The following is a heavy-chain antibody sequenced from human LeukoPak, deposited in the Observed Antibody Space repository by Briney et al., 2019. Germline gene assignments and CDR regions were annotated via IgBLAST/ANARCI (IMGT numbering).Heavy chain of an antibody. CDR3: ARDHISAYYGSGSYHY. D-gene: IGHD3-10*01. Sequence: VASVKVSCKASGYTFTSYGISWVRQAPGQGLEWMGWINPNSGGTSYAQRFQGRVTMTRDTSINTAYMELSRLASDDTAVYYCARDHISAYYGSGSYHYWGQGTLVTVSS. V-gene: IGHV1-2*02. CDR2: INPNSGGT. J-gene: IGHJ4*02. CDR1: GYTFTSYG.